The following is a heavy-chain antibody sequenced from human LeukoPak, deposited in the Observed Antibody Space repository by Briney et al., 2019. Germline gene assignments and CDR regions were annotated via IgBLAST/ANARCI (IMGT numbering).Heavy chain of an antibody. CDR3: ARLITGTTTAFDI. Sequence: SETLSLTCTVSGGSISGYYWTWIRQPAGKGLEWIGRVYTSGSTHYNPSLKTRLTMSADTSKNQFSLKLSSVTAADTAVYYCARLITGTTTAFDIWGQGTMVTVSS. CDR2: VYTSGST. CDR1: GGSISGYY. J-gene: IGHJ3*02. V-gene: IGHV4-4*07. D-gene: IGHD1-7*01.